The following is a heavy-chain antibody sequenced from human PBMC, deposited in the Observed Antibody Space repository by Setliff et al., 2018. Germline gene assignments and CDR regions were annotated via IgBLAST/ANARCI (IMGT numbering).Heavy chain of an antibody. Sequence: SETLSLTCAVYGGSFSSYFWSWIRQPPGKGLEWIGYISHLGITSYNPSLKSRATISVDTSKNQFSLQLTSVTSADTAVYFCARGGVLGTGDFDYWGQGTLVTVSS. J-gene: IGHJ4*02. CDR1: GGSFSSYF. CDR3: ARGGVLGTGDFDY. CDR2: ISHLGIT. V-gene: IGHV4-59*01. D-gene: IGHD2-8*01.